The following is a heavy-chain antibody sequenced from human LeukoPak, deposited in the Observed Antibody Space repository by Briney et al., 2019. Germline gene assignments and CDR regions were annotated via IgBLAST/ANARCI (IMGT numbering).Heavy chain of an antibody. J-gene: IGHJ4*02. V-gene: IGHV3-74*01. D-gene: IGHD6-19*01. Sequence: QPGGSLRLSCAASGFTYSSYWMHWVRQAPGKELVWVSRINSDGSSTSYADSVKGRFTISRDNAKNTLYLQMNSLRAEDTAVYYCAAGYSSGWSENWGQGTLVTVSS. CDR3: AAGYSSGWSEN. CDR1: GFTYSSYW. CDR2: INSDGSST.